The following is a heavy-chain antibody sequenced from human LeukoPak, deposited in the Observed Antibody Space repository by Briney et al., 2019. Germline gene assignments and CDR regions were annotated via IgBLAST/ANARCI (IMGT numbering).Heavy chain of an antibody. CDR2: IGDSGTPI. CDR1: GFTFSDHY. V-gene: IGHV3-11*04. D-gene: IGHD4/OR15-4a*01. Sequence: GGSLRLSCAASGFTFSDHYMSWIRQAPGKGLEWVSYIGDSGTPIYYADSVKGRFTVSRDNAKSSLFLQMDSLRAEDTAVYYCARDRRPSVYGALDNWGQGTLVTVSS. CDR3: ARDRRPSVYGALDN. J-gene: IGHJ4*02.